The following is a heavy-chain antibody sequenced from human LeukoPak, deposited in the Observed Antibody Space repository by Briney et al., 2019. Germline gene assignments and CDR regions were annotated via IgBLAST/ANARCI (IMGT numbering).Heavy chain of an antibody. CDR1: GLTFSDYY. V-gene: IGHV3-11*01. Sequence: GSLRLSCAASGLTFSDYYMSWIRQAPGKGLEWVSYISSSGSTIYYADSVKGRFTISRDNAKYSLYLQMNSLRAEDTAVYYCASSAAAPLYGMDVWGQGTTVTVSS. CDR2: ISSSGSTI. D-gene: IGHD2-2*01. J-gene: IGHJ6*02. CDR3: ASSAAAPLYGMDV.